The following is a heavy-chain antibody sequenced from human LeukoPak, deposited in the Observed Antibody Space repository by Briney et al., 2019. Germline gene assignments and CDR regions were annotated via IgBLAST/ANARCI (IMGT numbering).Heavy chain of an antibody. CDR1: GGSISSGGYY. V-gene: IGHV4-31*03. CDR2: IYYSGST. D-gene: IGHD3-3*01. CDR3: ARDRQSGYSISYYYYGMDV. J-gene: IGHJ6*02. Sequence: SQTLSLTCTVSGGSISSGGYYWSWIRQHPGKGLEWIGYIYYSGSTYYNPPLKSRVTISVDTSKNQFSLKLSSVTAADTAVYYCARDRQSGYSISYYYYGMDVWGQGTTVTVSS.